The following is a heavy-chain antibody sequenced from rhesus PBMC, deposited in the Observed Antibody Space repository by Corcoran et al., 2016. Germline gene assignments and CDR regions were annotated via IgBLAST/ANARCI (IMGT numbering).Heavy chain of an antibody. J-gene: IGHJ4*01. Sequence: QVQLVQSGAEVKKPGSSVKVSCKASGYTFTDYYMNWVRQAPRQGLEWMGWINPYNGNTKYAQKFQGIVTMTRETSTSTAYMELSSLRSEDTAVYYCARVPLLQYLDWLLSYFDYWGQGVLVTVSS. CDR2: INPYNGNT. CDR3: ARVPLLQYLDWLLSYFDY. CDR1: GYTFTDYY. V-gene: IGHV1S2*01. D-gene: IGHD3-3*01.